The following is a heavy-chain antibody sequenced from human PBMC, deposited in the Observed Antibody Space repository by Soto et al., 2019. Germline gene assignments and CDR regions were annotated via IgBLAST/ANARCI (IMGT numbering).Heavy chain of an antibody. Sequence: GGSLRLSCAASGFTFSSYDMHWVRQATGKGLEWVSAIGTAGDTYYPGSVKGRFTISRENAKNSLYLQMNSLRAEDTAVYYCARVMDDSSGWPFDYWGQGTLVTVSS. V-gene: IGHV3-13*01. CDR2: IGTAGDT. D-gene: IGHD6-19*01. CDR3: ARVMDDSSGWPFDY. J-gene: IGHJ4*02. CDR1: GFTFSSYD.